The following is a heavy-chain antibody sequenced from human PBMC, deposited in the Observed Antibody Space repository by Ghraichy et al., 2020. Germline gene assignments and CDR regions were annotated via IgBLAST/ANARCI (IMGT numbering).Heavy chain of an antibody. Sequence: SQTLSLTCTVSGDSINYYYWTWIRQPPGKGLEWIGYSYYSETANYNPSLKSRVTISVDMSKNQFSLSVTSVTAADMAVYYCARASYSGTSAEYWGQGTLVTVSS. J-gene: IGHJ4*02. V-gene: IGHV4-59*01. CDR3: ARASYSGTSAEY. CDR1: GDSINYYY. D-gene: IGHD1-26*01. CDR2: SYYSETA.